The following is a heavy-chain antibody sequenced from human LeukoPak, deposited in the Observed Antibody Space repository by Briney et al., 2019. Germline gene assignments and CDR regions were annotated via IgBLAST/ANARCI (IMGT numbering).Heavy chain of an antibody. V-gene: IGHV4-30-4*08. CDR1: GGSISSTNYY. J-gene: IGHJ3*02. CDR2: IDYSGNA. D-gene: IGHD2-21*02. CDR3: AREVDAVGDSDAFDI. Sequence: PSQTLSLTCTVPGGSISSTNYYWSWVRQPPGKGLEWIAYIDYSGNAHYSPSLKSRVIISLDTSKNQFSLMMTSLTAADTAIYYCAREVDAVGDSDAFDIWGQGTVVTVSS.